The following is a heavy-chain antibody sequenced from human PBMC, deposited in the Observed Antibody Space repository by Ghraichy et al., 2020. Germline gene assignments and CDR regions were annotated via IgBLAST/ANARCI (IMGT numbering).Heavy chain of an antibody. CDR2: ISGSGGST. V-gene: IGHV3-23*01. Sequence: GGSLRLSCAASGFTFSSYAMSWVRQAPGKGLEWVSAISGSGGSTYYADSVKGRFTISRDNSKNTLYLQMNSLRAEDTAVYYCVFRVLVPGQFDYWGQGTLVTVSS. CDR3: VFRVLVPGQFDY. J-gene: IGHJ4*02. CDR1: GFTFSSYA. D-gene: IGHD6-13*01.